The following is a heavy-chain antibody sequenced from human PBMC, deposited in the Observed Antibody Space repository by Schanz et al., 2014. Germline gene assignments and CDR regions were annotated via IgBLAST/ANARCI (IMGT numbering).Heavy chain of an antibody. CDR3: ARVPYGSGSYWDY. J-gene: IGHJ4*02. Sequence: EVQLVESGGGLVQPGGSLRLSCAASGFTLSNSDMHWVRQGTGKGLEWVSTIGYLGDTYYPDSVKGRFTVSRDSGQNSLYLQMNSLRAGDTAVDYCARVPYGSGSYWDYWGQGTLVTVSS. CDR2: IGYLGDT. V-gene: IGHV3-13*01. D-gene: IGHD3-10*01. CDR1: GFTLSNSD.